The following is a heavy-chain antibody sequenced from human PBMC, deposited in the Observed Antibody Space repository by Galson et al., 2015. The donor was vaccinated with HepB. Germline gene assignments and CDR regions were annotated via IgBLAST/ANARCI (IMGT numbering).Heavy chain of an antibody. CDR1: GYTFTSYY. D-gene: IGHD3-9*01. CDR2: IDPSGGST. CDR3: ALGYDILTGYYI. V-gene: IGHV1-46*04. J-gene: IGHJ3*02. Sequence: QSGAEVKKPGESLRISCKASGYTFTSYYMHWVRQAPGQGLEWMGIIDPSGGSTSYAQKLQGRVTMTRDTSTSTVYMELSSLRSEDTAVYYCALGYDILTGYYIWGQGTMVTVSS.